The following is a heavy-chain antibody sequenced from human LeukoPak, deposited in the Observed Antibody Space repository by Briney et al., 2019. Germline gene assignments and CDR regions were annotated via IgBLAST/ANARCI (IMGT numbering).Heavy chain of an antibody. D-gene: IGHD3-10*01. CDR1: GSTLSNYG. V-gene: IGHV3-23*01. J-gene: IGHJ3*02. Sequence: GGSLRLSCAASGSTLSNYGLSWVRQAPGKGLEWVSGISGSGGSTYYADSVKGRFTISRDNSKNTLYLQMNSLRAEDTAVYYCAKDMGGSGSSSYAFDIWGQGTMVTVSS. CDR2: ISGSGGST. CDR3: AKDMGGSGSSSYAFDI.